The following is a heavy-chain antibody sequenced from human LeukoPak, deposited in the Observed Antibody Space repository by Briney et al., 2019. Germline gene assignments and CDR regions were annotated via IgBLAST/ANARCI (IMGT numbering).Heavy chain of an antibody. D-gene: IGHD3-10*01. V-gene: IGHV4-59*08. Sequence: SETLSLTCTVSGGSISSYYWSWIRQPPGKGLEWIGYIYYSGSTNYNPSLKSRVTISVDMSKNQFSLRLSSVTAADTAVYYCARHRGVGALTWGQGTLVTVSS. CDR3: ARHRGVGALT. CDR2: IYYSGST. J-gene: IGHJ5*02. CDR1: GGSISSYY.